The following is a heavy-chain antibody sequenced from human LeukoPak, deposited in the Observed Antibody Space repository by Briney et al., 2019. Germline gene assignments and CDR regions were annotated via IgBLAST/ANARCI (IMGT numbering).Heavy chain of an antibody. Sequence: PGGSLRLSCATSAFTFSSYWMSWVRQAPGNGLEWVANIDQDGSEKYYVESMKGRITISRDTAKNSLYLQMKSLRAEDTAVYYCARDRYCTNGVCQDYYYGMDVWGQGTTVTVSS. CDR3: ARDRYCTNGVCQDYYYGMDV. CDR2: IDQDGSEK. V-gene: IGHV3-7*03. CDR1: AFTFSSYW. D-gene: IGHD2-8*01. J-gene: IGHJ6*01.